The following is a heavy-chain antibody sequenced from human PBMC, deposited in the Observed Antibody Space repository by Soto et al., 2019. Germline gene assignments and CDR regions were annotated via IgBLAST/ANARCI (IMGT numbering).Heavy chain of an antibody. CDR3: ASDPPPPDY. CDR1: GYTFASYA. V-gene: IGHV1-18*01. J-gene: IGHJ4*02. Sequence: QVQLVQSGAEVKKPGASVKVSCKASGYTFASYAISWMRQAPGQGLEWMGWISAYNGNTNYAQKLQGRVTMTTATSTSTAHMELRSLRSDDTAVYYCASDPPPPDYWGQGTLVTVSS. CDR2: ISAYNGNT.